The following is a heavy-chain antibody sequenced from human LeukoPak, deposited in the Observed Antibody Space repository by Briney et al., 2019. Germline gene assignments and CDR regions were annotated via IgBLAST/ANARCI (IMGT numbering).Heavy chain of an antibody. CDR3: ARDSYYDSSGPDAFDI. CDR1: GGTFGSYA. J-gene: IGHJ3*02. Sequence: GASVKVSCKASGGTFGSYAISWVRQAPGQGLEWMGIINPSGGSTSYAQKFQGRVTMTRDTSTSTVYMELNSLRAEDTAVYYCARDSYYDSSGPDAFDIWGQGTMVTVSS. D-gene: IGHD3-22*01. CDR2: INPSGGST. V-gene: IGHV1-46*01.